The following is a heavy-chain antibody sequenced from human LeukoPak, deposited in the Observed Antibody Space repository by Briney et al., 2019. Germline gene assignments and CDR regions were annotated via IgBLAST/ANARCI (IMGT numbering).Heavy chain of an antibody. J-gene: IGHJ4*02. V-gene: IGHV1-69*02. Sequence: SVKVSCKASGGTFSSYTISWVRQAPGQGLEWMGRIIPILGIANYAQKFQGRVTITADKSTSTAYMELSSLRSENTAVYYCASFRTGTTYWKFDYWGQGTLVTVSS. CDR3: ASFRTGTTYWKFDY. D-gene: IGHD1-1*01. CDR1: GGTFSSYT. CDR2: IIPILGIA.